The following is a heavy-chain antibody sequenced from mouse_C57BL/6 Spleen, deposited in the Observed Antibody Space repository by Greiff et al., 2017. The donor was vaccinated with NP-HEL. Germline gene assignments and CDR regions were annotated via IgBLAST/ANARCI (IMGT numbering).Heavy chain of an antibody. J-gene: IGHJ2*01. CDR1: GYTFTDYY. D-gene: IGHD2-3*01. Sequence: EVQLQQSGPVLVKPGASVKMSCKASGYTFTDYYMNWVKQSHGKSLEWIGVINPYNGGTSYNQKFKGKATLTVDKSSSTAYMELNSLTSEDSAVYYCAREGDGFPFDYWGQGTTLTVSS. V-gene: IGHV1-19*01. CDR2: INPYNGGT. CDR3: AREGDGFPFDY.